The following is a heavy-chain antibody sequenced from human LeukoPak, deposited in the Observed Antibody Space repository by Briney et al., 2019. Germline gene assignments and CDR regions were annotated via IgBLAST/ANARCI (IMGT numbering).Heavy chain of an antibody. CDR2: IKSKTDGGTT. CDR3: TTEDTYYDFWSGYYTGGGGY. V-gene: IGHV3-15*01. D-gene: IGHD3-3*01. CDR1: GFTFSSYG. Sequence: GGTLRLSCAASGFTFSSYGMSWVRQAPGKGLEWVGRIKSKTDGGTTDYAAPVKGRFTISRDDSKNTLYLQMNSLKTEDTAVYYCTTEDTYYDFWSGYYTGGGGYWGQGTLVTVSS. J-gene: IGHJ4*02.